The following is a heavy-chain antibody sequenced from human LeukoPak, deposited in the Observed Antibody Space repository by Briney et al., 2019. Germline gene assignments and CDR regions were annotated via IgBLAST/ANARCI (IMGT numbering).Heavy chain of an antibody. CDR3: AKDQSSCLDY. D-gene: IGHD6-19*01. Sequence: GGSLRLSCAASGFTFSSYGMHWVRQAPGKGLEWVAVISYDGSNKYYADSVKGRSTISRDNSKNTLYLQMNSLRAEDTAVYYCAKDQSSCLDYWGQGTLVTVSS. J-gene: IGHJ4*02. CDR2: ISYDGSNK. V-gene: IGHV3-30*18. CDR1: GFTFSSYG.